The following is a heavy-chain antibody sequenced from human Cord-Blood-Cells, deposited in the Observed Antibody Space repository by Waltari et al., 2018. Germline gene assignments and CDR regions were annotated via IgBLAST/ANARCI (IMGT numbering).Heavy chain of an antibody. V-gene: IGHV3-53*01. Sequence: EVQLVESGGGLIQPGGSLRLSCAASWFTVSSNYMSWFRQAPGKGLEWVSGIYSGGSTYYEDSGKGRFTISRDNSKNTLYLQMNSLRAEDTAVYYCARDIAAADPVDDYWGQGTLVTVSS. D-gene: IGHD6-13*01. J-gene: IGHJ4*02. CDR2: IYSGGST. CDR1: WFTVSSNY. CDR3: ARDIAAADPVDDY.